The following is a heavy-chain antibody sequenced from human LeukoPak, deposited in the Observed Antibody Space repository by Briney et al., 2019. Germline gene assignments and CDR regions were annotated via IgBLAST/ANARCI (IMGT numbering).Heavy chain of an antibody. J-gene: IGHJ3*02. CDR1: GFTFSNAR. Sequence: GGSLRLSCAASGFTFSNARMNWVRQAPGKGLEWVSAISGSGGSTYYADSVKGRFTISRDNSKNTLYLQMNSLRAEDTAVYYCAKDLVGATMDAFDIWGQGTMVTVSS. V-gene: IGHV3-23*01. D-gene: IGHD1-26*01. CDR3: AKDLVGATMDAFDI. CDR2: ISGSGGST.